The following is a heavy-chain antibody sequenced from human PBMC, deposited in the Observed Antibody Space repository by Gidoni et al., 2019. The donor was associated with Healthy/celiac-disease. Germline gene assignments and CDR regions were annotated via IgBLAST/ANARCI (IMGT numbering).Heavy chain of an antibody. J-gene: IGHJ6*02. CDR1: GGSISSYY. D-gene: IGHD6-13*01. Sequence: QVQLQVSGPGLVKPSETLSLPCTVSGGSISSYYWSWIRQPPGKGLEWIGYIYYSGSTNYNPSLKSRVTISVDTSKNQFSLKLSSVTAADTAVYYCARGRSSRNYYGMDVWGQGTTVTVSS. CDR3: ARGRSSRNYYGMDV. V-gene: IGHV4-59*01. CDR2: IYYSGST.